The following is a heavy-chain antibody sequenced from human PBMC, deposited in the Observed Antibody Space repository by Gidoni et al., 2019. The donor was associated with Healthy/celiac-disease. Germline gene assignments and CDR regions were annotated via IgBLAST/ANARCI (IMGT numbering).Heavy chain of an antibody. Sequence: QVQLQESVPGLVKPSGTLSLTCAVSGGSISSLNGWGWVRQPPGKGRGWIGEIYHSVSTNYNPSLKSRVTISVDKSKNQSSLKLSSVTAADTAVYYCARDNGYSGYDDGVNWFDPWGQGTLVTVSS. V-gene: IGHV4-4*02. CDR2: IYHSVST. D-gene: IGHD5-12*01. J-gene: IGHJ5*02. CDR1: GGSISSLNG. CDR3: ARDNGYSGYDDGVNWFDP.